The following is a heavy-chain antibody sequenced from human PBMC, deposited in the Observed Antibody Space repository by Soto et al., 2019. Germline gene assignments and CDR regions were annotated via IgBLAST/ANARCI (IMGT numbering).Heavy chain of an antibody. Sequence: ASVKVSCKASGRTFSSYAISWVRQATGQGLEWMGGMNPNSGNTGYAQKFQGRVTMTRNTSISTAYMELSSLRSEDTAVYDCARDEHSDAFDIWGQGTMVTVSS. V-gene: IGHV1-8*02. CDR2: MNPNSGNT. CDR1: GRTFSSYA. J-gene: IGHJ3*02. CDR3: ARDEHSDAFDI.